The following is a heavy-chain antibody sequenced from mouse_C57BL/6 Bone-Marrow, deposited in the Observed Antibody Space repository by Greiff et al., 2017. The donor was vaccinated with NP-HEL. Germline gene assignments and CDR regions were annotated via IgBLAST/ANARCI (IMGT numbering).Heavy chain of an antibody. D-gene: IGHD1-1*01. CDR1: GYTFTSYG. V-gene: IGHV1-81*01. CDR2: IYPRSGNT. Sequence: VQLVESGAELARPGASVKLSCKASGYTFTSYGISWVKQRTGQGLEWIGEIYPRSGNTYYNEKFKGKATLTADKSSSTAYMELRRLTSEDSAVYFCARGGYGSSSFDYWGQGTTLTVSS. J-gene: IGHJ2*01. CDR3: ARGGYGSSSFDY.